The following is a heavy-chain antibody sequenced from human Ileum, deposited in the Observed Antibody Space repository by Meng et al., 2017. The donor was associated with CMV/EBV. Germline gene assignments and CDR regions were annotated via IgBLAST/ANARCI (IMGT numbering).Heavy chain of an antibody. Sequence: FSTYGMHWVRQAPGKGLEWVAFIRYDGTKEYYADSVKGRFTISRDNSKNTVYLQMNSLGAEDTAVYYCASQYSCTSTSCPSSWYFDLWGRGTLVTVSS. CDR2: IRYDGTKE. D-gene: IGHD2-2*01. V-gene: IGHV3-30*02. J-gene: IGHJ2*01. CDR3: ASQYSCTSTSCPSSWYFDL. CDR1: FSTYG.